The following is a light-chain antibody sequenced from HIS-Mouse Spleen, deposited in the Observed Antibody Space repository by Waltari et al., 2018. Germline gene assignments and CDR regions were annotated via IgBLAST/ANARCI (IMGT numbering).Light chain of an antibody. CDR3: QAWDSSTVV. CDR2: QDS. J-gene: IGLJ2*01. CDR1: KAGDKY. V-gene: IGLV3-1*01. Sequence: SYELTQPPSVSVSPGQTASITCSGDKAGDKYACWYQQKPGQSPVLVIYQDSKRPSGIPERFSGSNSGNTATLTISGTQAMDEADYCCQAWDSSTVVFGGGTKLTVL.